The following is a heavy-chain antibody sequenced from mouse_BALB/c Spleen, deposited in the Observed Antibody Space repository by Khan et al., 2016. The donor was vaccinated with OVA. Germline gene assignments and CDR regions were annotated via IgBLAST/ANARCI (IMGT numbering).Heavy chain of an antibody. J-gene: IGHJ3*01. CDR1: GFSLTTYG. V-gene: IGHV2-4-1*01. CDR3: CRNSNMYDFDY. Sequence: QVQLKESGPGLVQPTPCLSITCTVSGFSLTTYGVHWVSQSPGKGLEWLGVIWSGGSTDNNAVFISRLSISKDNSTSHIVFKMNRLLADDTAIYYWCRNSNMYDFDYWGQGTLVTVSS. D-gene: IGHD2-14*01. CDR2: IWSGGST.